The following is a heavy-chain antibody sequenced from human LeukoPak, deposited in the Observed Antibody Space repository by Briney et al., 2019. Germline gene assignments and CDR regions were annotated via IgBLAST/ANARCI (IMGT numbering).Heavy chain of an antibody. D-gene: IGHD4/OR15-4a*01. CDR1: GGSITSYC. V-gene: IGHV4-4*09. CDR2: IYDSGST. CDR3: AMSPPRGAWFDP. J-gene: IGHJ5*02. Sequence: SETLSLTCTVSGGSITSYCWSWVRQPPGKGLEWIGFIYDSGSTIYNPSLKSRVAISVDTSKNQFSLKLRSVTAADTAIYYCAMSPPRGAWFDPWGQGSLVTVSS.